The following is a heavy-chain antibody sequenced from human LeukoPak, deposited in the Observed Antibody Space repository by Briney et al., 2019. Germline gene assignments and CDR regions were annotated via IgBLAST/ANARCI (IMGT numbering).Heavy chain of an antibody. D-gene: IGHD3-22*01. CDR3: ARDPVYYDSRGYYSGGWYFDY. J-gene: IGHJ4*02. CDR1: GFTFTVYW. Sequence: QSVGSLRLSCAASGFTFTVYWMHCVPQAPGKGLVCVSGINSDGSSTTYTDSVKGRFTISRDNAKNTLYLQMRSLRAEDTAVYYCARDPVYYDSRGYYSGGWYFDYWGQGTLVTVSS. V-gene: IGHV3-74*03. CDR2: INSDGSST.